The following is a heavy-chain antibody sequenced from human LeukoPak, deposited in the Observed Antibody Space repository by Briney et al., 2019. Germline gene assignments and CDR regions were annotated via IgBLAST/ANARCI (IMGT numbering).Heavy chain of an antibody. CDR3: AKDDGY. CDR2: ISYDGSNK. J-gene: IGHJ4*02. D-gene: IGHD5-24*01. CDR1: GFTFSSYG. Sequence: GGSLRLSCAASGFTFSSYGMHWVRQAPGKGLEWVAVISYDGSNKYYADSVKGRFTISRDNSKNTLYLQMNSLRAEDTAVYYCAKDDGYWGQGTLVTVSS. V-gene: IGHV3-30*18.